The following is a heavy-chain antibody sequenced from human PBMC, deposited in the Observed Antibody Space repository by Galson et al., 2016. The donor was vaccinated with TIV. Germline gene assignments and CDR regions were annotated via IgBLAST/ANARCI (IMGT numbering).Heavy chain of an antibody. V-gene: IGHV1-2*02. CDR2: ISPNTGDT. J-gene: IGHJ4*02. Sequence: SVKVSCNASGYTFTGYYIHWVRQAPGQGLEWMGWISPNTGDTNYAQKFKGRVTMTRDTSITTVYMELTRLRSDDTAVYYCARFEYGDYVDYWGQGTLVTVSS. D-gene: IGHD4-17*01. CDR3: ARFEYGDYVDY. CDR1: GYTFTGYY.